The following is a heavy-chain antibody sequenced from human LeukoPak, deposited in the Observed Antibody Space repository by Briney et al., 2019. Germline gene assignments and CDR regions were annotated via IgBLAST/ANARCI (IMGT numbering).Heavy chain of an antibody. Sequence: PSETLSLTCTVSGGSISSSSYYGGWIRQPPGKGLAWIGSIHYSGSTYYNPSLKSRVTISVDTSKNQFSLKLSSVTAADTAVYYCARHQAAAGVDYWGQGTLVTVSS. J-gene: IGHJ4*02. CDR3: ARHQAAAGVDY. D-gene: IGHD6-13*01. CDR2: IHYSGST. CDR1: GGSISSSSYY. V-gene: IGHV4-39*01.